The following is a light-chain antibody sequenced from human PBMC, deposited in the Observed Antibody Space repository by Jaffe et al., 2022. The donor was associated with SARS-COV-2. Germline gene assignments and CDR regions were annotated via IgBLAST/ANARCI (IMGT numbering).Light chain of an antibody. J-gene: IGKJ4*01. CDR3: HQYGSSPLT. V-gene: IGKV3-20*01. Sequence: EIVLTQSPGTLSLSPGGRATLSCRAGQSVSSSYLAWYQQKPGQAPRLLIYGTSSRATGIPDRFSGSGSGTDFTLTISRLEPEDFAVYYCHQYGSSPLTFGGGTKVEIK. CDR2: GTS. CDR1: QSVSSSY.